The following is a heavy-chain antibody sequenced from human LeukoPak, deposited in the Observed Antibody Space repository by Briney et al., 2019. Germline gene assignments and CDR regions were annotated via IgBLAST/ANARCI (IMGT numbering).Heavy chain of an antibody. CDR2: ISWNSGSI. D-gene: IGHD3-22*01. Sequence: PGGSLRLSCAASGFTFGDYSMHWVRQAPGKGLEWVSGISWNSGSIGYADSVKGRFTISRDSAKNSLYLQMNSLRAEDTALYYCAKDSSGSAPYYFDYWGQGTLVTVSS. V-gene: IGHV3-9*01. CDR3: AKDSSGSAPYYFDY. J-gene: IGHJ4*02. CDR1: GFTFGDYS.